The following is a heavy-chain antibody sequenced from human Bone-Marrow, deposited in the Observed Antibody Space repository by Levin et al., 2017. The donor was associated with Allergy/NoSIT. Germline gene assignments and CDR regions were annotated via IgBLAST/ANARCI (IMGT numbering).Heavy chain of an antibody. D-gene: IGHD3-10*01. CDR1: GLSLSTSGVG. Sequence: NVSGPTLVKPTQTLTLTCTFSGLSLSTSGVGVGWIRQPPGKALEWLALIFWDDEKRYSASLKSRLTVTKDTSKNQVVLTVTNMDPVDTATYYCAHRPDRGSGNYFFDYWGQGTLVTVSS. J-gene: IGHJ4*02. V-gene: IGHV2-5*02. CDR2: IFWDDEK. CDR3: AHRPDRGSGNYFFDY.